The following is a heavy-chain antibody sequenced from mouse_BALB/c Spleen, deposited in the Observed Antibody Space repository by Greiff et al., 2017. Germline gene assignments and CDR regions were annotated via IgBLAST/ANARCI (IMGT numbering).Heavy chain of an antibody. CDR3: ARHELVWLRRNFDD. Sequence: EVKVVESGGDLVKPGGSLKLSCAASGFTFSSYGMSWVRQTPDKRLEWVATISSGGSYTYYPDSVKGRFTISRDNAKNTLYLQMGSLKSEDTAMYYCARHELVWLRRNFDDWGQGTTLTVSS. D-gene: IGHD2-2*01. CDR2: ISSGGSYT. CDR1: GFTFSSYG. J-gene: IGHJ2*01. V-gene: IGHV5-6*01.